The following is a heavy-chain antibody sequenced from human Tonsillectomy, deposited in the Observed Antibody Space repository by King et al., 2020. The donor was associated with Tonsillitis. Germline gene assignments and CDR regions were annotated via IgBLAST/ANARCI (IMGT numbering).Heavy chain of an antibody. V-gene: IGHV1-69*01. J-gene: IGHJ4*02. Sequence: VQLVESGAEVKKPGSSVKVSCKASGGTFSSYAISWVRQAPGQGLEWMGGIIPIFGTANYAQKFQGRVTITADESTSTAYMELSSLRSEDTAGYYCAPRGYCSGGSCYVAGYWGQGTLVTVSS. CDR1: GGTFSSYA. D-gene: IGHD2-15*01. CDR3: APRGYCSGGSCYVAGY. CDR2: IIPIFGTA.